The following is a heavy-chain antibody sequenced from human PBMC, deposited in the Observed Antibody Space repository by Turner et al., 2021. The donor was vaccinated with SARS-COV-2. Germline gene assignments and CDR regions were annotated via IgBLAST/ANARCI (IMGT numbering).Heavy chain of an antibody. CDR1: GFTFSSYP. V-gene: IGHV3-30*03. CDR3: ARGGVKMSTIYWYFDL. D-gene: IGHD1-26*01. Sequence: QVQLLESGGDVVPPGRSLRLPCTASGFTFSSYPMHWVRQAPGKGVEWVAVISYAGDNTKYADSVKGRFTVSRDTSKSTLFLQINSLKSEDTAVYYCARGGVKMSTIYWYFDLWGRGTLVTVSS. J-gene: IGHJ2*01. CDR2: ISYAGDNT.